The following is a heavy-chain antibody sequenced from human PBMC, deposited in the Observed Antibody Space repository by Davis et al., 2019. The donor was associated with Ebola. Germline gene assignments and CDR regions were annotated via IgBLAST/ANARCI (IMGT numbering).Heavy chain of an antibody. J-gene: IGHJ4*02. V-gene: IGHV5-51*01. D-gene: IGHD4-23*01. Sequence: GESLKISCKGSGYNFPNYWIAWVRQMPGKGLEWTGIIYPTDSDTRYSPSFQGQVTISADKSMSTAYLQWSSLKASDTAMYYCARPYGGNSYFDYWGQGTLVTVSS. CDR2: IYPTDSDT. CDR3: ARPYGGNSYFDY. CDR1: GYNFPNYW.